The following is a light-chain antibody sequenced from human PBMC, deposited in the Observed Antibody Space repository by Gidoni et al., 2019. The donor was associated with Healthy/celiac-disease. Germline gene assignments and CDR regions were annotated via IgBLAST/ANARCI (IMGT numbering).Light chain of an antibody. Sequence: SYVLTQPPSASVAPGKTARITCGGNNIGSKSVHWDQQKPGQAPVLVIYYDSDRPSGIPERFSGSNSGNTATLTISRVEAGDEADYYCQVWDSSSDHVVFGGGTKLTVL. CDR2: YDS. CDR1: NIGSKS. V-gene: IGLV3-21*04. CDR3: QVWDSSSDHVV. J-gene: IGLJ2*01.